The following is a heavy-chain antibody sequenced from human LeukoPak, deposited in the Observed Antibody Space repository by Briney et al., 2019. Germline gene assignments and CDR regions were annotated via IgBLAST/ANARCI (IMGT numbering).Heavy chain of an antibody. CDR2: IYYSGST. V-gene: IGHV4-39*01. Sequence: PSETLSLTCTVSGGSISSSSYYWGWIRQPPGKGLEWIGSIYYSGSTYYNPSLKSRVTISVDTSKNQFSLKLSSVTAADTAVYYCARQVRMTTVTADAFDIWGQGTMVTVSS. D-gene: IGHD4-17*01. J-gene: IGHJ3*02. CDR3: ARQVRMTTVTADAFDI. CDR1: GGSISSSSYY.